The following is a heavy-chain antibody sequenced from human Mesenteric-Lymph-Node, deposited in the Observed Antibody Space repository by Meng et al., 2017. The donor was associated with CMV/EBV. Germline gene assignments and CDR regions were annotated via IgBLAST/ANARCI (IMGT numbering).Heavy chain of an antibody. V-gene: IGHV3-48*04. D-gene: IGHD2-2*01. Sequence: GGSLRLSCAASGFTFSSYSMKWVRQAPGKGLEWVSYISSSSTIYYADSVKGRFTISRDNAKNSLYLQMNSLRAEDTAVYYCARGAYAIVVVSAAMEYFQHWGQGTLVTVSS. CDR3: ARGAYAIVVVSAAMEYFQH. CDR2: ISSSSTI. CDR1: GFTFSSYS. J-gene: IGHJ1*01.